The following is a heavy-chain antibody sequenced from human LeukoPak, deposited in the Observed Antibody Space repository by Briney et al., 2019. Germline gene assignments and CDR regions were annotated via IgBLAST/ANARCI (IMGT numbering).Heavy chain of an antibody. CDR2: IITIFGTA. J-gene: IGHJ3*02. D-gene: IGHD5-12*01. CDR3: ARDPLRPNASDI. CDR1: GGTFCSYA. Sequence: SSVKVSCKASGGTFCSYAISWVRQAPGQGLEWMGGIITIFGTANYAQKFQGRVTITADESTSTAYMELSSLRSEDTAVYYCARDPLRPNASDIWGQGTMVTVSS. V-gene: IGHV1-69*01.